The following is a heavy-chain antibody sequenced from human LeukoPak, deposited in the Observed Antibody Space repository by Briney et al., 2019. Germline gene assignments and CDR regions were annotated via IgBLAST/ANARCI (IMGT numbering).Heavy chain of an antibody. CDR1: GFIFGDYA. CDR2: IRSKTYGGAI. Sequence: GGSLRLCCTTSGFIFGDYAMSWFRQAPGKGLEWVGFIRSKTYGGAIEYAASVKGRFTISRDDSKSIAYLQMNSLKTEDTAVYYCARDQLGGDPDDYYYYYMDVWGKGTTVIVSS. V-gene: IGHV3-49*03. J-gene: IGHJ6*03. CDR3: ARDQLGGDPDDYYYYYMDV. D-gene: IGHD4-17*01.